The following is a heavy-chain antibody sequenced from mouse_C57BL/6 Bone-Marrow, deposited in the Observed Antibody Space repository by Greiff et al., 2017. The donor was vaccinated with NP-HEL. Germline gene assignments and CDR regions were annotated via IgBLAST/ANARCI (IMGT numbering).Heavy chain of an antibody. CDR3: ARWDYYGSEDCWYFDV. CDR1: GYTFTSYW. CDR2: IDPSDSYT. D-gene: IGHD1-1*01. Sequence: QVQLQQPGAELVRPGTSVKLSCKASGYTFTSYWMHWVKQRPGQGLEWIGVIDPSDSYTNYNQKFKGKATLTVDTSSSTAYMQLSSLTSEDSAVYYCARWDYYGSEDCWYFDVWGTGTTVTVSS. V-gene: IGHV1-59*01. J-gene: IGHJ1*03.